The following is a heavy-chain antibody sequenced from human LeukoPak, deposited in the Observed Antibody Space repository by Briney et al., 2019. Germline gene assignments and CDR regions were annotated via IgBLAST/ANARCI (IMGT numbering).Heavy chain of an antibody. CDR3: AKVATPGYCSSTSCYALRYYYYMDV. J-gene: IGHJ6*03. CDR1: GFTFSSYG. CDR2: ISGSGGST. V-gene: IGHV3-23*01. Sequence: PGGSLRPSCAASGFTFSSYGMSWVRQAPGKGLEWVSAISGSGGSTYYADSVKGRFTISRDNSKNTLYLQMNSLRAEGTAVYYCAKVATPGYCSSTSCYALRYYYYMDVWGKGTTVTISS. D-gene: IGHD2-2*01.